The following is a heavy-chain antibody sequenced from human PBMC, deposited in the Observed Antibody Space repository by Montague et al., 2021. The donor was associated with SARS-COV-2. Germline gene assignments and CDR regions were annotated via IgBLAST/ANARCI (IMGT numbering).Heavy chain of an antibody. CDR2: IYYSGST. CDR1: GGSISTVGY. J-gene: IGHJ4*02. CDR3: ARGVVSKGYYDSSGYCILKQGPGGLDY. V-gene: IGHV4-31*03. Sequence: TLSLTCTVSGGSISTVGYWSWIRQHPGKGLEWIGYIYYSGSTYYNPSLKSRVTISVDTSKNQFSLQLFSVTAADTAVYYCARGVVSKGYYDSSGYCILKQGPGGLDYWGQGSLVTVSS. D-gene: IGHD3-22*01.